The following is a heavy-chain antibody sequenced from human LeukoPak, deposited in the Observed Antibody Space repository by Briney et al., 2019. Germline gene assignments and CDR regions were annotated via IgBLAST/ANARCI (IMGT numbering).Heavy chain of an antibody. V-gene: IGHV1-18*01. CDR1: GYSFSSYG. D-gene: IGHD2-2*01. CDR3: ARTQDIVVVPAVEFYYYYYMDV. J-gene: IGHJ6*03. CDR2: ISGYNGKT. Sequence: ASVKVSCKTSGYSFSSYGIAWVRQAPGQGLEWMGWISGYNGKTDYAENLQGRVTMTTDTSTSTAYMELSSLRSEDTAVYYCARTQDIVVVPAVEFYYYYYMDVWGKGTTVTVSS.